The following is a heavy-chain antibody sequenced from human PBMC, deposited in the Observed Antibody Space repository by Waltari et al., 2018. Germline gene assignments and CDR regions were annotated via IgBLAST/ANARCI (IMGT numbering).Heavy chain of an antibody. CDR3: AHRPWWLRGRVGFDY. J-gene: IGHJ4*02. D-gene: IGHD5-12*01. CDR1: GFSLSTSGVG. V-gene: IGHV2-5*02. CDR2: IFWDDDK. Sequence: QITLKESGPTLVKPTQTLTLTCTFPGFSLSTSGVGVGWLRQPPGKAREWLALIFWDDDKRYSPSLKNRLTITKDTSKNQVVLTMTNMDPVDTATYYCAHRPWWLRGRVGFDYWGQGTLVTVSS.